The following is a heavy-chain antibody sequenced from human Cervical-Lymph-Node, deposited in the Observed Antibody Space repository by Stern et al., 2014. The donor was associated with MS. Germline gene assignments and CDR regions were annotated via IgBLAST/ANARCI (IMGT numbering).Heavy chain of an antibody. D-gene: IGHD2-15*01. CDR3: ARGSDT. CDR2: IKEDGSET. Sequence: VQLVESGGGLVQPGGSLRLSCAASGFTFSSYWMNWVRQAPGKGLEWVAHIKEDGSETDYVNSVKGRFTISRNNAKSSLYLQMNSLRAEDTAVYYCARGSDTWGQGTLVTVSS. CDR1: GFTFSSYW. V-gene: IGHV3-7*01. J-gene: IGHJ5*02.